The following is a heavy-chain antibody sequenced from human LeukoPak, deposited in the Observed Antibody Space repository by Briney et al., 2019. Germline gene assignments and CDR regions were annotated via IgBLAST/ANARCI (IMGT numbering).Heavy chain of an antibody. CDR3: AKDATAVPGTVYMDV. Sequence: GGSLRLSCAASGFTFSRYWMSWVRQAPGKGLEWVANIKQDGSQKYYVDSVKGRFTISRDNAKNSVYLQMTSLRAEDTALYYCAKDATAVPGTVYMDVWGKGTTVTISS. CDR2: IKQDGSQK. V-gene: IGHV3-7*01. J-gene: IGHJ6*03. D-gene: IGHD6-13*01. CDR1: GFTFSRYW.